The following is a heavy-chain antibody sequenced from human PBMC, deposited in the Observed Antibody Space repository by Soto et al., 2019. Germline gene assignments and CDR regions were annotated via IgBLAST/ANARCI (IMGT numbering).Heavy chain of an antibody. Sequence: ETLSLTCTVSGGSINSYHWSWIRQPPGKGLEWIGYISYSGSTNYNPSLKSRLTISVDTSKNQFSLRLSSVTAADTAVYYCARHLYSYGSGSYYDYWGQGTPVTVSS. CDR3: ARHLYSYGSGSYYDY. V-gene: IGHV4-59*08. CDR1: GGSINSYH. D-gene: IGHD3-10*01. CDR2: ISYSGST. J-gene: IGHJ4*02.